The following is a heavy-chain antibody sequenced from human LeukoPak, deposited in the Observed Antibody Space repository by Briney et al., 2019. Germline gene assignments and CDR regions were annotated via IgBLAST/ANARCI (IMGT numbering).Heavy chain of an antibody. Sequence: GGTLRLSCAASGFIFNGYWMSWVRQAPGKGLEWVANIKQDGSEKYHVDSVKGRFTISRDNAKSSLYLQMNSLRAEDTAVYYCVRVRQSTGWRYYFDYWGQGTLVTVSS. CDR2: IKQDGSEK. D-gene: IGHD6-19*01. CDR1: GFIFNGYW. CDR3: VRVRQSTGWRYYFDY. J-gene: IGHJ4*02. V-gene: IGHV3-7*01.